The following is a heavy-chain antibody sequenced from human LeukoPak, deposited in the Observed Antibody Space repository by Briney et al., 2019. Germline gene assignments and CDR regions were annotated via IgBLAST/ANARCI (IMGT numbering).Heavy chain of an antibody. CDR3: AREGTGTTPHPYYYYYMDV. Sequence: SVKVSCKASGGTFSSYAISWVRQAPGQGLEWMGRIIPIFGTANYAQKFQGRVTIATDESTSTAYMELSSLRSEDTAVYYCAREGTGTTPHPYYYYYMDVWGKGTTVTVSS. J-gene: IGHJ6*03. CDR1: GGTFSSYA. D-gene: IGHD1-7*01. V-gene: IGHV1-69*05. CDR2: IIPIFGTA.